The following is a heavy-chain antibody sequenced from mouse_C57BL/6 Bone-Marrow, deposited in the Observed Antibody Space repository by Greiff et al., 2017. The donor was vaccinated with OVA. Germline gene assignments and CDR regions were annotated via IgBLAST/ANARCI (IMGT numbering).Heavy chain of an antibody. Sequence: EVQLVESGGGLVKPGGSLKLSCAASGFTFSDYGMHWVRQAPEQGLEWVAYISRGSSTTYYADTLKGRFTISRDNAKNTLFLQMTSLRSEDTAMYYCARNYYYGSSHYYCDYWGQGTTLTVSS. CDR1: GFTFSDYG. CDR3: ARNYYYGSSHYYCDY. CDR2: ISRGSSTT. V-gene: IGHV5-17*01. D-gene: IGHD1-1*01. J-gene: IGHJ2*01.